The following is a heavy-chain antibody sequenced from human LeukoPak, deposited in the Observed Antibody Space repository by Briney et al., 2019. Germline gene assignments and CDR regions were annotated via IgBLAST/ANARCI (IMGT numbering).Heavy chain of an antibody. CDR3: ARDGDYYDGSGRFDY. CDR1: GFTFSSYA. Sequence: GGSLRLSCAASGFTFSSYAMHWVRQAPGKGLEWVAVISYDGSNKYYADSVKGRFTISRDNSKNTLYLQMNSLRAEDTAVYYCARDGDYYDGSGRFDYWGQGTLVTVSS. D-gene: IGHD3-22*01. V-gene: IGHV3-30*04. CDR2: ISYDGSNK. J-gene: IGHJ4*02.